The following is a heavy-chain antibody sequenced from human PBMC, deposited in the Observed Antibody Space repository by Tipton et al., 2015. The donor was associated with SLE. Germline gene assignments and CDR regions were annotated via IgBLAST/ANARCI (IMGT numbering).Heavy chain of an antibody. CDR3: ARQRSIAAAGGLCY. CDR2: IYYSGST. Sequence: TLSLTCTVSGGSISSYYWSWIRQPPGKGLEWIGYIYYSGSTYYNPSLKSRVTISVDTSKNQFSLKLSSVTAADTAVYYCARQRSIAAAGGLCYWGQGTLVTVSS. J-gene: IGHJ4*02. V-gene: IGHV4-59*04. CDR1: GGSISSYY. D-gene: IGHD6-13*01.